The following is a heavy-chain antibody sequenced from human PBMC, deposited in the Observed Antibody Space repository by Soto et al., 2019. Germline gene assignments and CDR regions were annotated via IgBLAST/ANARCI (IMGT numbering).Heavy chain of an antibody. V-gene: IGHV3-23*01. J-gene: IGHJ3*02. CDR1: GFTFSTYA. Sequence: EVQLLESGGGLVQPGGSLRLSCAASGFTFSTYAISWVRQDPGKGLEWVSAIGGSGASTFYADSVKGRFTLSRDNSKNTLYLQMNSLRSEDTAVYYCANGMDPRAYSSAFYAFDIWGQGTMVTFSS. CDR3: ANGMDPRAYSSAFYAFDI. CDR2: IGGSGAST. D-gene: IGHD5-18*01.